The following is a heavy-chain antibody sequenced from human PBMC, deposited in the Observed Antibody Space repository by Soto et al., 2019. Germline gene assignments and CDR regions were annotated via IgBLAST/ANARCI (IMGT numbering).Heavy chain of an antibody. D-gene: IGHD3-10*01. V-gene: IGHV1-2*02. CDR2: INPKFGDT. Sequence: QVQLVQSGAEMKEPGDSVRVSCEASGYTFTSYYIHWVRQAPGQGLVWMGWINPKFGDTTYAQDFQGGVSMTRDMSISTVYMELSRLTSDDTAIYYCARNMDYYYGPGSGNGHGFWGQGTTVTVFS. J-gene: IGHJ6*02. CDR1: GYTFTSYY. CDR3: ARNMDYYYGPGSGNGHGF.